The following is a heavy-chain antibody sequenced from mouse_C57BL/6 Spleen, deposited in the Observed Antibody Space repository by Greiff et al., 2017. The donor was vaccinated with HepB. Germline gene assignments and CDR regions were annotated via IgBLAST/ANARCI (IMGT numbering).Heavy chain of an antibody. CDR3: ARGGSSGDFDY. CDR2: INPGSGGT. V-gene: IGHV1-54*01. CDR1: GYAFTNYL. J-gene: IGHJ2*01. Sequence: VQLQESGAELVRPGTSVKVSCKASGYAFTNYLIEWVKQRPGQGLEWIGVINPGSGGTIYNETFKGKATLTADKSSSPASMQLSSPTSEDSAVYFCARGGSSGDFDYWGQGTTLTVSS. D-gene: IGHD3-2*02.